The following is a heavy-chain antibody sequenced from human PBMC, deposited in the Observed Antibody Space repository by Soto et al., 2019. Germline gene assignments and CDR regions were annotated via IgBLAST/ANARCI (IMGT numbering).Heavy chain of an antibody. Sequence: QVQLQESGPGLVKPSETLSLTCTVSGGSIGSYYWSWIRQPPGKGLEWLGYIYYSGSTNYNPSLKSGVTISADTSKNQFSLKLSSVTAEDTAVYYCARDGGNYFDYWGQGTLVTVSS. CDR3: ARDGGNYFDY. CDR2: IYYSGST. J-gene: IGHJ4*02. V-gene: IGHV4-59*01. CDR1: GGSIGSYY.